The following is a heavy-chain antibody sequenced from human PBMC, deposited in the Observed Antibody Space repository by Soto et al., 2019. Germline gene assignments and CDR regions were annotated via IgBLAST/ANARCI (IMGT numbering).Heavy chain of an antibody. Sequence: GGSLRLSCAASGFTFSSYAMHWVRQAPGKGLEWVAVISYDGSNKYYADSVKGRFTISRDNSKNTLYLQMNSLRAEDTAVYYCARDGLVKPYYDFWSGTSRSLLYWGQGTLVTVSS. D-gene: IGHD3-3*01. CDR1: GFTFSSYA. CDR3: ARDGLVKPYYDFWSGTSRSLLY. V-gene: IGHV3-30-3*01. CDR2: ISYDGSNK. J-gene: IGHJ4*02.